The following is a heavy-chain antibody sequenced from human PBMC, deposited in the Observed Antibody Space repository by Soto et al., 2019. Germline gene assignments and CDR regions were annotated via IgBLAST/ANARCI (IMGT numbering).Heavy chain of an antibody. CDR2: ISGSGGST. CDR1: GFTFSSYA. CDR3: AKLSGYYGDYYYGMDV. V-gene: IGHV3-23*01. D-gene: IGHD3-22*01. J-gene: IGHJ6*02. Sequence: GGSLRLSCAASGFTFSSYAMSWVRQAPGKGLEWVSAISGSGGSTYYADSVKGRFTISRDNSKNTLYLQMNSLRAEDTAVYYCAKLSGYYGDYYYGMDVWGQGTTVTVSS.